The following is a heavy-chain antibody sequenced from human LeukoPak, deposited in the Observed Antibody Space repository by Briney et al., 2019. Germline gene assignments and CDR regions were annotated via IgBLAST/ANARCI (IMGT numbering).Heavy chain of an antibody. V-gene: IGHV3-11*01. CDR2: ISSSGSTI. Sequence: PGGSLRLSCAASGFTVSSNYMSWIRQAPGKGLGWVSYISSSGSTIYYAGSVKGRFTISGDNAKNSLYLQMNSLRAEDTAVYYCARGDDFWSGYTLNWFDPWGQGTLVTVSS. CDR1: GFTVSSNY. D-gene: IGHD3-3*01. CDR3: ARGDDFWSGYTLNWFDP. J-gene: IGHJ5*02.